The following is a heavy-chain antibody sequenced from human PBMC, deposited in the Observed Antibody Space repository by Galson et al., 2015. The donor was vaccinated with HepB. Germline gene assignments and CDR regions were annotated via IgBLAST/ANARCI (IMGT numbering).Heavy chain of an antibody. CDR2: ISGGGTT. Sequence: SLRLSCAASGFTFSSYAMSWVRQAPGKGLEWVSAISGGGTTYYADSVKGRFTISRDNSKNTLYLQMNSLRAEDTAVYYCAKVGGEDYVWGSYRPQYYFDYWGQRTLVTVSS. J-gene: IGHJ4*02. CDR1: GFTFSSYA. V-gene: IGHV3-23*01. CDR3: AKVGGEDYVWGSYRPQYYFDY. D-gene: IGHD3-16*02.